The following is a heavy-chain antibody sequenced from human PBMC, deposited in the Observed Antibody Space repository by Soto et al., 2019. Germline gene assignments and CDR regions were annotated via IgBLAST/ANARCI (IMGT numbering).Heavy chain of an antibody. Sequence: EVQLVESGGGLVQPGGSLRLSCAASGFTFSSYEMNWVRQAPGKGLEWVSYISSSGSTIYYADSVKGRFTISRDNAKNSLYLQMNILRAEDTAVYYCARDSHYYDSSGYFYWGQGTLVTVSS. D-gene: IGHD3-22*01. CDR3: ARDSHYYDSSGYFY. J-gene: IGHJ4*02. CDR1: GFTFSSYE. V-gene: IGHV3-48*03. CDR2: ISSSGSTI.